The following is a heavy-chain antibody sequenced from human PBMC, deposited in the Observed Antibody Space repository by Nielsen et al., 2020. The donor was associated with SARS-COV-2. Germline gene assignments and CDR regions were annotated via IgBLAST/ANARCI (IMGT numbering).Heavy chain of an antibody. Sequence: GGSLRLSCAASGFAFSSYEMNWVRQAPGKGLEWVSYISSSGSTIYYADSVKGRFTISRDNAKNSLYLQMNSLRAEDTAVYYCARESLRYLDAFDIWGQGTMVTVSS. CDR2: ISSSGSTI. CDR3: ARESLRYLDAFDI. J-gene: IGHJ3*02. V-gene: IGHV3-48*03. D-gene: IGHD1-26*01. CDR1: GFAFSSYE.